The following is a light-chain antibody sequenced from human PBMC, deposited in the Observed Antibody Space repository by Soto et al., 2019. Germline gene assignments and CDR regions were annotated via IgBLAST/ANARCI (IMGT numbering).Light chain of an antibody. V-gene: IGKV3-20*01. CDR1: QSVSSTY. CDR3: QQYGSPPFT. Sequence: PGERATLSCRASQSVSSTYLAWFQQKPGQAPRLLIYGASSRAAGIPDRFSGSGSGTDFTLTISRLEPEDFAVYYCQQYGSPPFTFGPGTKVDIK. CDR2: GAS. J-gene: IGKJ3*01.